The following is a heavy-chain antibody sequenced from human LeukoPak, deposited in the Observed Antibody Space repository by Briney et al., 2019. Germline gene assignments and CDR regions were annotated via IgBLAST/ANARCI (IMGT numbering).Heavy chain of an antibody. V-gene: IGHV7-4-1*02. CDR2: INTNTGNP. CDR3: ARDPMGYCRSTSCYPSAFDI. J-gene: IGHJ3*02. D-gene: IGHD2-2*01. CDR1: GYTFTNYA. Sequence: ASVKVSCKASGYTFTNYAMNWVRQAPGQGLEWMGWINTNTGNPTYAQDFTGRFVFSLDTSVSTAYLQISSLKADDTAVYYCARDPMGYCRSTSCYPSAFDIWGQGTMVTVSS.